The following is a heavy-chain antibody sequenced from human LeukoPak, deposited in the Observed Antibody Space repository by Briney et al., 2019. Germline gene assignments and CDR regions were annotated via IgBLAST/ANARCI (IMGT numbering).Heavy chain of an antibody. J-gene: IGHJ4*02. CDR3: ARPHYDILTGYYTDYFDY. Sequence: PSETLSLTCTVSGGSISSSSYYWGWIRQPPGKGLEWIGSIYYSGSTYYNPSLKSRVTISVDTSKNPFSLKLSSVTAADTAVYYCARPHYDILTGYYTDYFDYWGQGTLVTVSS. V-gene: IGHV4-39*01. CDR1: GGSISSSSYY. CDR2: IYYSGST. D-gene: IGHD3-9*01.